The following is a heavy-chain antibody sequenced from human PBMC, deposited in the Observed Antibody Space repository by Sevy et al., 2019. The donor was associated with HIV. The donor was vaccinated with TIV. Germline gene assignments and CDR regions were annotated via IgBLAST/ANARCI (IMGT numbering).Heavy chain of an antibody. Sequence: GGSLRLSCAASGFTFSSYGMHWVRQAPGKGLEWVAVISSDGSNKYYADSVKGRFTISRDNSKNTLYLQMNSLRAEDTDVYYLENDRGGVGYSYGYYSYGMDVWGQGTTVTVSS. D-gene: IGHD5-18*01. CDR3: ENDRGGVGYSYGYYSYGMDV. CDR2: ISSDGSNK. J-gene: IGHJ6*02. V-gene: IGHV3-30*18. CDR1: GFTFSSYG.